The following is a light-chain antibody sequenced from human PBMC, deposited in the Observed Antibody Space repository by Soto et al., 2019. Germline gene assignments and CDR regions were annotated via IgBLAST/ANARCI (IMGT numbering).Light chain of an antibody. CDR1: SSDVGSYNL. Sequence: LTQPASVSGSPGQSITISCTGTSSDVGSYNLVSWYQQHPGKAPKLMIYEVTKRPSGVSNCFSGSKSGNAASLTISGLQAEDETDYYCCSYAGSSTYVFGTGTKVTVL. CDR3: CSYAGSSTYV. V-gene: IGLV2-23*02. J-gene: IGLJ1*01. CDR2: EVT.